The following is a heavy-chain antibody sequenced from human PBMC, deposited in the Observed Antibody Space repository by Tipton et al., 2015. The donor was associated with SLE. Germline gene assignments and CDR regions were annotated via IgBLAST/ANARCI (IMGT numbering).Heavy chain of an antibody. V-gene: IGHV4-61*02. CDR2: IYTSGNT. J-gene: IGHJ3*02. Sequence: PGLVKPSQTLSLTCTVSGGPISSTNYFWTWIRQPAGKGLEWIGRIYTSGNTNYNPSLQSRVTISIDTSKNRFSLKLSSVTAADTAVYYCAGVARDAFEIWGQGKLVTVSS. CDR1: GGPISSTNYF. CDR3: AGVARDAFEI. D-gene: IGHD2-8*01.